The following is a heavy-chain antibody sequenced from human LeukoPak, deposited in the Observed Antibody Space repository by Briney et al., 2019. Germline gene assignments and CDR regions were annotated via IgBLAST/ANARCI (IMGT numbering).Heavy chain of an antibody. CDR1: GGSISSGDYY. J-gene: IGHJ6*02. CDR3: ARAFGQQLACGPPHYYYCYGMDV. CDR2: IYYSGST. Sequence: SETLSLTCTVSGGSISSGDYYWSWIRQPPGKGLEWIGYIYYSGSTYYNPSLKSRVTISVDTSKNQFSLKLSSVTAADTAVYYCARAFGQQLACGPPHYYYCYGMDVWGQGTTVTVSS. D-gene: IGHD6-13*01. V-gene: IGHV4-30-4*01.